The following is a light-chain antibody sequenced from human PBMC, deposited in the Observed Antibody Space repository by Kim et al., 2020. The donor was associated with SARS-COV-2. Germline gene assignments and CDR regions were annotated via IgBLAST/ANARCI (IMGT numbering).Light chain of an antibody. CDR3: QQSYITPFT. CDR1: QSISSH. V-gene: IGKV1-39*01. J-gene: IGKJ3*01. CDR2: AAS. Sequence: DIQMTQSPSTLSASVGDRVTITCRTTQSISSHLNWYQQKPGRAPKLLISAASTLQCGVPSRFSGSGSETDFTLTISSLQPEDFATYFCQQSYITPFTFGPGTKVDIK.